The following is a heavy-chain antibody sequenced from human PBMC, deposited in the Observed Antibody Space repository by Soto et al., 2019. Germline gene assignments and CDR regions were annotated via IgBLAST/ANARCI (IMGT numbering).Heavy chain of an antibody. CDR3: ARDMHGCNVDS. Sequence: GESLKISCAASGLTFRSYWMHWVRQAPGKGLVWVSRINTDGSVAMYVDSVKGRFTISRDNAKNTLYLHMNSLRAEDTAVYYCARDMHGCNVDSWGQGTLVTVSS. J-gene: IGHJ4*02. V-gene: IGHV3-74*03. CDR1: GLTFRSYW. D-gene: IGHD4-17*01. CDR2: INTDGSVA.